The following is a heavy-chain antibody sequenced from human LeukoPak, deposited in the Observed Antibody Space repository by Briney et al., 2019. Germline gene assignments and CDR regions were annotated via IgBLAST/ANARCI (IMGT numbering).Heavy chain of an antibody. J-gene: IGHJ4*02. CDR1: GFTFNSYA. CDR3: AKRDSNDYYYSASDY. CDR2: ISGSGSNT. V-gene: IGHV3-23*01. Sequence: GGSLRLSCAASGFTFNSYAMSWVRQASGKGLEWVSVISGSGSNTYYADSVKGRFTISRDNSKNTLYLQMNSLRAEDTAVYYCAKRDSNDYYYSASDYWGQGTLVTVSS. D-gene: IGHD3-22*01.